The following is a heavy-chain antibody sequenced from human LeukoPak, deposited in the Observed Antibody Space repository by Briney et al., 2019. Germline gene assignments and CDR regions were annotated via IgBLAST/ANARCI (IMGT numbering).Heavy chain of an antibody. CDR2: IYYSGST. CDR3: ARGMTQEYYYYYYYMDV. Sequence: PSETLSLTCSVSGGSISSYYWSWIRQPPGKGLEWIGYIYYSGSTNYNPSLKSRVTISVDTSKNQFSLKLSSVTAADTAVYYCARGMTQEYYYYYYYMDVWGKGTTVTVSS. J-gene: IGHJ6*03. CDR1: GGSISSYY. V-gene: IGHV4-59*01.